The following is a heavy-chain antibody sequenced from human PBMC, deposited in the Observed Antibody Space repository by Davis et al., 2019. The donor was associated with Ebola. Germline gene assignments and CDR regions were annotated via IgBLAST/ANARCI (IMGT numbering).Heavy chain of an antibody. CDR2: IKQDGSEK. CDR3: ARALGYCSSTSCYIGAFDI. CDR1: GFTFSSYW. V-gene: IGHV3-7*01. D-gene: IGHD2-2*02. Sequence: PGGSLRLSCAASGFTFSSYWMSWVRQAPGKGLEWVANIKQDGSEKYYVDSVKGRFTISRDNAKNSLYLQMNSLRAEDTAVYYCARALGYCSSTSCYIGAFDIWGQGTMVTVSS. J-gene: IGHJ3*02.